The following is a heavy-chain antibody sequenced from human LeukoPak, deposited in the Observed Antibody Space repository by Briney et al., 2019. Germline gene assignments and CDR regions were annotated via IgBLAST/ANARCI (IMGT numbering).Heavy chain of an antibody. CDR1: GFTFSTYW. CDR3: ARSSGPGWFDP. Sequence: GGALRLSCAASGFTFSTYWMSCVRQAAGKGLEWGANIKYDGSEKYYGDFVKGGVTISRDNAENTLYLQMNSLRAEDTAVYYCARSSGPGWFDPWGQGILVTVSS. J-gene: IGHJ5*02. D-gene: IGHD1-26*01. CDR2: IKYDGSEK. V-gene: IGHV3-7*01.